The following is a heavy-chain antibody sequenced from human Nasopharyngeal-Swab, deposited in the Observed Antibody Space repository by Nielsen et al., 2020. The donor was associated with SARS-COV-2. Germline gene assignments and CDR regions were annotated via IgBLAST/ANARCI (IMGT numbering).Heavy chain of an antibody. J-gene: IGHJ4*02. CDR1: GFTFSSHW. V-gene: IGHV3-64D*06. CDR3: VKHQGSPSDQ. CDR2: ISGDGVTT. Sequence: GGSLRLSCAASGFTFSSHWIHWVRQAPGKGLEYLSAISGDGVTTFYADSLKGRFTISRDNSKNTLYLQMNSLRVDDTAVYYCVKHQGSPSDQWGQGTLVTVSS.